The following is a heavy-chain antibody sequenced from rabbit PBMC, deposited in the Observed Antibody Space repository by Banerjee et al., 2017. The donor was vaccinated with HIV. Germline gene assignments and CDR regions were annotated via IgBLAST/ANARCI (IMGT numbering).Heavy chain of an antibody. CDR3: ARLFAYAGYAGFGYATLDYFDL. J-gene: IGHJ4*01. V-gene: IGHV1S47*01. Sequence: LEESGGGLVKPGGTLTLTCIVSGFSFSSNWICWVRQAPGKGLEWIGYIYTGVGNTYYASWAKGRFTITRSTSLNTVTLQMTSLTAADTATYFCARLFAYAGYAGFGYATLDYFDLWGQGTLVTVS. CDR2: IYTGVGNT. CDR1: GFSFSSNW. D-gene: IGHD6-1*01.